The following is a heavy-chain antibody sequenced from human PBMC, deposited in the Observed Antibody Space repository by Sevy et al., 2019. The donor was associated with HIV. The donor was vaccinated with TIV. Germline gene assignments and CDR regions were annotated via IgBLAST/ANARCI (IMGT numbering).Heavy chain of an antibody. V-gene: IGHV3-23*01. D-gene: IGHD1-26*01. Sequence: GGSLRLSCAASGFTFSNDAMSWVLQAPGKELEWVSAISGRDGSTFYANSVKGRFTISRDNSKNTLYLQMNSLRAEDTAVYFCAKDNTFIVGDAFDIWGQGTMVTVSS. CDR3: AKDNTFIVGDAFDI. CDR2: ISGRDGST. CDR1: GFTFSNDA. J-gene: IGHJ3*02.